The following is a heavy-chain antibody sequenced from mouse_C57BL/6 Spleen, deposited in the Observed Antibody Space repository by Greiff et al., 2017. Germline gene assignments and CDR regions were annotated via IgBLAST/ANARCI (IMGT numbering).Heavy chain of an antibody. CDR3: ARSPLLLRYGYFDV. V-gene: IGHV1-61*01. Sequence: QVQLKQPGAELVRPGSSVKLSCKASGYTFTSYWMDWVKQRPGQGLEWIGNIYPSDSETHYNQKFKDKATLTVDKSSSTAYMQLSSLTSEDSAVYYCARSPLLLRYGYFDVWGTGTTVTVSS. CDR1: GYTFTSYW. D-gene: IGHD1-1*01. CDR2: IYPSDSET. J-gene: IGHJ1*03.